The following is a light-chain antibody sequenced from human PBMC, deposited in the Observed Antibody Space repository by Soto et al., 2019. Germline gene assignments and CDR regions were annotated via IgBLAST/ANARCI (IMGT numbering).Light chain of an antibody. J-gene: IGKJ1*01. CDR3: QQYNSYWT. Sequence: DIQMTQSPCSLSASVGARVTITFRASQSISNYLNWYQQKPGKAPKFLIYAASSLESGVPSRFSGSGSGTEFTLTISSLQPDDFATYYCQQYNSYWTFGQGTKVDIK. CDR2: AAS. V-gene: IGKV1-16*01. CDR1: QSISNY.